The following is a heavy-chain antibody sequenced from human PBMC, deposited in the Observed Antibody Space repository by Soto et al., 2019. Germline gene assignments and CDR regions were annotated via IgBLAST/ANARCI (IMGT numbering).Heavy chain of an antibody. V-gene: IGHV4-4*07. J-gene: IGHJ4*02. Sequence: ETLSLTCTVSGGSISSYYWSWIRQPAGKGLQWIGRIYTSGSTNYNPSLKSRVTMSVDTSENQLSLKLSSVTAADTAVYYCARACSSTSCYDVFDSWGQGTLVTVSS. CDR3: ARACSSTSCYDVFDS. CDR2: IYTSGST. CDR1: GGSISSYY. D-gene: IGHD2-2*01.